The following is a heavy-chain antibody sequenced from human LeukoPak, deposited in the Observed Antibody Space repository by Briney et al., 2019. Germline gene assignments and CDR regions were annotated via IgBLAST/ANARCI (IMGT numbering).Heavy chain of an antibody. CDR3: ARGGYYGSGNDFRFDP. D-gene: IGHD3-10*01. CDR2: IYYSGST. V-gene: IGHV4-59*01. Sequence: SETLSLTCTVSGGSISSYYWSWIRQPPGKGLEWIGYIYYSGSTNSNPSLKSRVTISVDTSKSQFSLKLSSVTAADTAIYYCARGGYYGSGNDFRFDPWGQGTLVTVSS. CDR1: GGSISSYY. J-gene: IGHJ5*02.